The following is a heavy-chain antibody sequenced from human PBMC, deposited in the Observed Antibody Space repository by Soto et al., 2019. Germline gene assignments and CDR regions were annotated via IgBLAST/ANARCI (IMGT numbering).Heavy chain of an antibody. CDR2: ISAYNGNT. CDR3: ARDMRAYCGGDCYGFDY. CDR1: GYTFTSYG. J-gene: IGHJ4*02. V-gene: IGHV1-18*01. Sequence: GASVKVSCKASGYTFTSYGISWVRQAPGQGLEWMGWISAYNGNTNYAQKLQGRVTMTTDTSTSTAYMELRSLRSDDTAVYYCARDMRAYCGGDCYGFDYWGQGTLVTVSS. D-gene: IGHD2-21*02.